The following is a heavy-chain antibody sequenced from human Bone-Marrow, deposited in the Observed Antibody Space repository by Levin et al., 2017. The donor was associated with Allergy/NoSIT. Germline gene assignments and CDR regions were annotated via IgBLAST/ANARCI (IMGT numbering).Heavy chain of an antibody. CDR1: GGSISSNF. D-gene: IGHD2-15*01. CDR2: IYKSGTT. Sequence: ESLKISCTVSGGSISSNFWSWIRQPPGKGLEWIGYIYKSGTTDYNPSLKTRATISVDTSKNQFSLQLSSVTAADTAMYYCARESYRGYCSGGTCYGGDAFDIWGQGTMVTVSS. V-gene: IGHV4-59*01. J-gene: IGHJ3*02. CDR3: ARESYRGYCSGGTCYGGDAFDI.